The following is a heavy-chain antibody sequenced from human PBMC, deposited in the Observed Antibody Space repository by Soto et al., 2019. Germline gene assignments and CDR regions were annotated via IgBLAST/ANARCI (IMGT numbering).Heavy chain of an antibody. CDR2: IIPIFGTA. D-gene: IGHD3-10*01. J-gene: IGHJ6*02. CDR1: GGTFSSYA. V-gene: IGHV1-69*13. CDR3: ATILWFGELPNYYYGMDV. Sequence: GASVKVSCKASGGTFSSYAISWVRQAPGQGLEWMGGIIPIFGTANYAQKFQGRVTITADESTSTAYMELSSLRSEDTAVYYCATILWFGELPNYYYGMDVWGQGTTVTV.